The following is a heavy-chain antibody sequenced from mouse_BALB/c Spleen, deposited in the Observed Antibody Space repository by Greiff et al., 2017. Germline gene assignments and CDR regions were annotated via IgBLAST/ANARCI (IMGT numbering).Heavy chain of an antibody. CDR3: ARLYIAMDY. Sequence: EVQVVESGGGLVQPGGSLKLSCAASGFTFSSYTMSWVRQTPEKRLEWVAYISNGGGSTYYPDTVKGRFTISRDNAKNTLYLQMSSLKSEDTAMYYCARLYIAMDYWGQGTSVTVSS. J-gene: IGHJ4*01. V-gene: IGHV5-12-2*01. D-gene: IGHD1-3*01. CDR2: ISNGGGST. CDR1: GFTFSSYT.